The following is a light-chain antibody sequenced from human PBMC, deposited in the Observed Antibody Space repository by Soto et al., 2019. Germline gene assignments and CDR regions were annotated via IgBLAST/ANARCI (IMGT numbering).Light chain of an antibody. CDR1: QSVSSN. V-gene: IGKV3D-15*01. J-gene: IGKJ5*01. Sequence: EIVMTQSPATLSVSPGERATLSCRASQSVSSNLAWYQQKPGQAPRPLIYGASTRATGIPARFSGSGSGTEFTLTITGLQSEDFAVYYCQQYNNWPPITFGQGTRPEIK. CDR3: QQYNNWPPIT. CDR2: GAS.